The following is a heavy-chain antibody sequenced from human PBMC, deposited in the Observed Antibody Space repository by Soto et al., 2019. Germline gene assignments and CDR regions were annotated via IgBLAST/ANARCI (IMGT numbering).Heavy chain of an antibody. V-gene: IGHV4-31*01. D-gene: IGHD5-18*01. Sequence: QVQLQESGPGLVKPSQTLSLTCTVSGGSISSGGYYWSWIRQHPGKGLEWIGHIYNSGSTYYNPXXXXXXXXXXXXXXXXXXXXXXXXXXXXXXXXXXXXGYSYGQYWGQGTLVTV. CDR1: GGSISSGGYY. CDR3: XXGYSYGQY. J-gene: IGHJ4*02. CDR2: IYNSGST.